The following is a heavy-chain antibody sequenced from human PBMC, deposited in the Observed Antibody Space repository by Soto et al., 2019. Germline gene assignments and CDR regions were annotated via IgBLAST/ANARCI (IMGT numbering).Heavy chain of an antibody. Sequence: QVQLVESGGGLVKPGGSLRLSCTTSGFTLSSYYMRWVRQAPGKGLEWISFITPTSNYASYADSVKGRFSISRDNAKYSLVLQMSSLRVEDTAIYFCARPVNRHGGFVFDHWGQGSLVTVSS. CDR2: ITPTSNYA. CDR1: GFTLSSYY. V-gene: IGHV3-11*06. J-gene: IGHJ4*02. CDR3: ARPVNRHGGFVFDH. D-gene: IGHD6-25*01.